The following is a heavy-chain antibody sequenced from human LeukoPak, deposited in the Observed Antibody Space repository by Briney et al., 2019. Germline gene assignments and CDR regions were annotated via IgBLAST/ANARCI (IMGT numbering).Heavy chain of an antibody. CDR2: ILQSGST. D-gene: IGHD3-16*01. V-gene: IGHV4-4*02. CDR1: GDSISSNYW. Sequence: SETLSLTCAVSGDSISSNYWWSWARQSPGKGLEWIGEILQSGSTNYNPSLRSRVTISIDKSKNQFSLNLSSVTAADTAVYYCARESWSYASKFHYWGQGTLVTVSS. J-gene: IGHJ4*02. CDR3: ARESWSYASKFHY.